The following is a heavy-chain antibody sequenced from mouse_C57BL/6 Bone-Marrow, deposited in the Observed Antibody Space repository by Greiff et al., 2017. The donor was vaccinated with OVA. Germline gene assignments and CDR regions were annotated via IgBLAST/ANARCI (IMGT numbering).Heavy chain of an antibody. Sequence: EVQLQQSGPELVKPGDSVKISCKASGYSFTGYFMNWVMQSHGKSLEWIGRINPYNGDTFYNQKFKGKATLAVDKSSSTAHMELRSLTSEYSAVYYCARSRDGYFFDYWGQGTTLTVSS. CDR3: ARSRDGYFFDY. CDR2: INPYNGDT. V-gene: IGHV1-20*01. CDR1: GYSFTGYF. D-gene: IGHD2-3*01. J-gene: IGHJ2*01.